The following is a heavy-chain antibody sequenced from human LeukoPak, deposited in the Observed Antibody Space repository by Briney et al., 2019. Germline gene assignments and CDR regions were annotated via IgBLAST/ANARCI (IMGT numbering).Heavy chain of an antibody. CDR2: IYTSGST. CDR3: ASHAYDSSGYPY. D-gene: IGHD3-22*01. V-gene: IGHV4-61*02. CDR1: GGSISSGSYY. Sequence: SETLSLTCTVSGGSISSGSYYWSWIRQPAGRGLEWIGRIYTSGSTNYNPSLKSRVTMSVDTSKNQFSLKLSSVTAADTAVYYCASHAYDSSGYPYWGQGTLVTVSS. J-gene: IGHJ4*02.